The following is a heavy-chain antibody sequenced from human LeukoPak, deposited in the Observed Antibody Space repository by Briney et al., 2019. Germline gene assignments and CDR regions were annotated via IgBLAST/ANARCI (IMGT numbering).Heavy chain of an antibody. D-gene: IGHD1-14*01. CDR1: GFTFNSYA. Sequence: GGSLRLPCTASGFTFNSYATNWVRKAPGKGREGDGVIRSGHSTCHAETVRGRFTVSRDKSKDTLNLQMNRLRAKDRAVYYGAKDATGGPYHWFDNWGQGTQVIVSS. CDR3: AKDATGGPYHWFDN. CDR2: IRSGHST. V-gene: IGHV3-23*01. J-gene: IGHJ4*02.